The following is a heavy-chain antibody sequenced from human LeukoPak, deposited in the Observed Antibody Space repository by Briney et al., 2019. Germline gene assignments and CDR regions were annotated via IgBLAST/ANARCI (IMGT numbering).Heavy chain of an antibody. CDR2: ISYDGSNK. D-gene: IGHD3-22*01. V-gene: IGHV3-30*04. J-gene: IGHJ4*02. Sequence: GGSLRLSCAASGFTFSSYAMHWVRQAPGKGLEWVAVISYDGSNKYYADSVKGRFTISRDNSKNTLYLQMNSLRAEDTAVYYCARDGANTYYYDSSGYYYFDYWGLGTLVTVSS. CDR1: GFTFSSYA. CDR3: ARDGANTYYYDSSGYYYFDY.